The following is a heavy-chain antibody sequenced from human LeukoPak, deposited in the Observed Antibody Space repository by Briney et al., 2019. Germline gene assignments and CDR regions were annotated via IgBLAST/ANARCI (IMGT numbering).Heavy chain of an antibody. CDR1: GGTFSSYA. J-gene: IGHJ6*02. D-gene: IGHD2-2*01. Sequence: ASVKVSCKASGGTFSSYAISWVRQAPGQGLEWMGGIIPIFGTANYAQKFQGRVTITADESTSTAYMELSSLRSEDTAVYYCARDRVVVVPAAIHYYYGMDVWGQGTTVTVSS. CDR3: ARDRVVVVPAAIHYYYGMDV. V-gene: IGHV1-69*13. CDR2: IIPIFGTA.